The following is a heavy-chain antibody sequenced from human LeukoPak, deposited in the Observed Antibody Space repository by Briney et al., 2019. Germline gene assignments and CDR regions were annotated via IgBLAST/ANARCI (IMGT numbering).Heavy chain of an antibody. J-gene: IGHJ4*02. CDR1: GGSISSGGYY. D-gene: IGHD1-20*01. CDR3: AWEYNWNDVSVWDY. V-gene: IGHV4-31*03. CDR2: IYYSGST. Sequence: MTSETLSLTCTVSGGSISSGGYYWSWIRQHPGKGLEWIGYIYYSGSTYYNPSLKSRVTISVDTSKNQFSLKLSSVTAADTAVYYCAWEYNWNDVSVWDYWGQGTLVTVSS.